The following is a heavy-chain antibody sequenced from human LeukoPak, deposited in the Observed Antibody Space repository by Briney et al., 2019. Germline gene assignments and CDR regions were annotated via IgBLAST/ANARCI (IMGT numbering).Heavy chain of an antibody. D-gene: IGHD3-10*01. J-gene: IGHJ4*02. V-gene: IGHV1-8*01. CDR3: ARDFLNYGSGSFDFDY. Sequence: ASVKVSCKASGYTFTSYDINWVRQATGQGLEWMGWMNPNSGNTGYAQKFQGRVTMTRNTSISTAYMELSSLRSEDTAVYYCARDFLNYGSGSFDFDYWGQGTLVTVSS. CDR2: MNPNSGNT. CDR1: GYTFTSYD.